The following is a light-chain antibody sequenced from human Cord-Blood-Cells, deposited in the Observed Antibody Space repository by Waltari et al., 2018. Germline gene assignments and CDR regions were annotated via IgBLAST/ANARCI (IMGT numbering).Light chain of an antibody. CDR1: SSNIGAGHD. Sequence: QSVLTQPPSVSGAPGQRVTISCTGSSSNIGAGHDVHWYQQLPGTAPKLLIYGNSNRPSGVPDRFSGSKSGTSASLAITGLQAEDEADYYCQSYDSSLNVVFGGGTKLTVL. V-gene: IGLV1-40*01. CDR2: GNS. CDR3: QSYDSSLNVV. J-gene: IGLJ2*01.